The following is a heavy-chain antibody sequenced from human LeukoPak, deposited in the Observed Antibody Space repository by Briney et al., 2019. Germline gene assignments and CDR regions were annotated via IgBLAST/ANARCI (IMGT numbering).Heavy chain of an antibody. CDR1: GFIFNNYA. J-gene: IGHJ4*02. CDR3: AKSDCGSYGCKLLNY. D-gene: IGHD3-3*01. CDR2: INGGSDDT. V-gene: IGHV3-23*01. Sequence: GGSLRLSCAASGFIFNNYAMSWVRQAPGEGLEWVSAINGGSDDTRYADSVRGRFTISRDNSKNTVSLQMNSLRVEDTALYFCAKSDCGSYGCKLLNYWGQGTLVTVSS.